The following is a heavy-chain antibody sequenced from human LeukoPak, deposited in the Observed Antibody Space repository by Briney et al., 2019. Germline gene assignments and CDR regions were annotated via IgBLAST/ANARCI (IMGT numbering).Heavy chain of an antibody. J-gene: IGHJ4*02. Sequence: PGGSLRLSCAASGFTFSSYWMHWVHQAPGKGLVWVSRINSDGSNTSYADSVKGRFTISRDNAKNTLYLQMNSLRAEDTAVYYCARVGYCSSTSCYVGHDWGQGTLVTVSS. CDR3: ARVGYCSSTSCYVGHD. V-gene: IGHV3-74*01. D-gene: IGHD2-2*01. CDR1: GFTFSSYW. CDR2: INSDGSNT.